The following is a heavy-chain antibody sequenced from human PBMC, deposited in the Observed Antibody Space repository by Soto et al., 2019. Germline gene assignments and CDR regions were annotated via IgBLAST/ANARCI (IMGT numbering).Heavy chain of an antibody. V-gene: IGHV4-34*01. Sequence: PSETLSLTCAVYGGSFSGYYWSWIRQPPGKGLEWIGEINHSGSTNYNPSLKSRVTISVDTSKNQFSLKLSSVTAADTAVYYCAREGRGFLEWFYYYGMDVWGQGTTVTVSS. J-gene: IGHJ6*02. CDR2: INHSGST. CDR3: AREGRGFLEWFYYYGMDV. D-gene: IGHD3-3*01. CDR1: GGSFSGYY.